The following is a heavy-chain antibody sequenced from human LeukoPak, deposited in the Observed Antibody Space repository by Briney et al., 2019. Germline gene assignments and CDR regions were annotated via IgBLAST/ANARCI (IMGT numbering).Heavy chain of an antibody. D-gene: IGHD3-22*01. J-gene: IGHJ4*02. V-gene: IGHV3-11*04. CDR1: GFTFSDYY. Sequence: GGSLRLSCAASGFTFSDYYMSWIRQAPGKGLEWVSHISGGTSSNMYYADSVKGRFTISRDNAKNSLYLQMNSLRDEGTAVYYCARGNYYDTPWDYWGQGTLVTVSS. CDR2: ISGGTSSNM. CDR3: ARGNYYDTPWDY.